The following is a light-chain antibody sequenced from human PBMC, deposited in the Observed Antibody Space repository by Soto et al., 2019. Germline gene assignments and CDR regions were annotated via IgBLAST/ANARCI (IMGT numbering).Light chain of an antibody. V-gene: IGKV4-1*01. J-gene: IGKJ4*01. CDR3: QQYYTTLS. CDR2: WAS. CDR1: QSVLYNSDNKNY. Sequence: DIVMTQSPDSLAVSLGERATINCKSSQSVLYNSDNKNYLAWYQQKAGQPPKLLIYWASTRDSGVPDRFSGSGSGADFTLTINNLQAEDVAVYYCQQYYTTLSFGGGTKVETK.